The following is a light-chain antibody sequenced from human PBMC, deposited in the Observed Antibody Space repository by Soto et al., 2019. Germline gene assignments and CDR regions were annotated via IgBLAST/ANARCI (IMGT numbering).Light chain of an antibody. CDR1: RSDVGGYND. CDR2: EDR. V-gene: IGLV2-8*01. Sequence: QSALTQPPSPSGSPGQSVTVSCTGSRSDVGGYNDVSWYQQHPGKAHKLINYEDRKRPSGVTGRLYGSKSGNTASLTVSGLQAEDEADYYFSSYADSAHVVIGGGTKLTVL. CDR3: SSYADSAHVV. J-gene: IGLJ2*01.